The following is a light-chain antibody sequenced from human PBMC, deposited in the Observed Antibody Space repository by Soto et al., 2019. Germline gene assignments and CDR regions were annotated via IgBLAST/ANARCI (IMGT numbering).Light chain of an antibody. J-gene: IGKJ4*01. CDR3: QQRTNWPLT. V-gene: IGKV3-11*01. CDR2: DTS. Sequence: EIVLTQSPATLSLSPGVRATLSCRASQSVSSYLAWYQQKPGQAPRLLIYDTSNRATGIPARFSGSGSGTDFTLTIRSLEPEDSAVYSCQQRTNWPLTFGGGTKVEIK. CDR1: QSVSSY.